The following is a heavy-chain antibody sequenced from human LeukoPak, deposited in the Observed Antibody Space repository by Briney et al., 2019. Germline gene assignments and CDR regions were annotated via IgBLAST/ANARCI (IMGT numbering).Heavy chain of an antibody. Sequence: GGTLRLSCAASGFTFSSYDMHWVRQATGKGLEWVSAIGTAGDTYYPGSVKGRFTISRENAKNSLYLQMNSLRAGDTAVYYCARGGGWFGELLPNDYWGQGTLVTVSS. V-gene: IGHV3-13*04. CDR1: GFTFSSYD. CDR3: ARGGGWFGELLPNDY. J-gene: IGHJ4*02. CDR2: IGTAGDT. D-gene: IGHD3-10*01.